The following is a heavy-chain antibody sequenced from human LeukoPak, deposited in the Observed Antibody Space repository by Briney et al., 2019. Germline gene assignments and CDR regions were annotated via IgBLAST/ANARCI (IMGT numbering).Heavy chain of an antibody. CDR1: GGSISSSNW. D-gene: IGHD6-19*01. J-gene: IGHJ4*02. V-gene: IGHV4-4*02. CDR3: ARLRSGGQGAGVYFDS. CDR2: IYHSGST. Sequence: PSGTLSLNCAVSGGSISSSNWWSWVRQPPGKGLEWIGEIYHSGSTNYNPSLKSRVTISIDTSKNHFSLKLSSVTAANTAIYYCARLRSGGQGAGVYFDSWGQGTLVTVSS.